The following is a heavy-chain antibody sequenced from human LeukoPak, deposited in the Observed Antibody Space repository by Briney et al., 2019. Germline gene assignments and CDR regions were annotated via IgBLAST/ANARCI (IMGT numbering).Heavy chain of an antibody. J-gene: IGHJ5*02. Sequence: SETLSLTCAVSGGSISSGNWWTWVRQPPGKGLEWIGEIYHSGSTTYNPSLRSRVSIAVDKSRNHFSLKLNSVTAADTAVDYCSSRGMTALPTGPLAPWGQGTLVTVSS. V-gene: IGHV4-4*02. D-gene: IGHD2-21*02. CDR3: SSRGMTALPTGPLAP. CDR1: GGSISSGNW. CDR2: IYHSGST.